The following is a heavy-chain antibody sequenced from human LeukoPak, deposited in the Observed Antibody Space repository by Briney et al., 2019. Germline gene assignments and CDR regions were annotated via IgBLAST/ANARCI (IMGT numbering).Heavy chain of an antibody. D-gene: IGHD3-10*01. Sequence: GESLKISCKGSGYSFTSYWIGWVRQMPGKVLEWMGIIYPGDSDTRYSPSFQGQVTISADKSISTAYLQWSSLKASDTAMYYCARLAGELDYYYGMDVWGKGTTVTVSS. CDR2: IYPGDSDT. CDR1: GYSFTSYW. J-gene: IGHJ6*04. V-gene: IGHV5-51*01. CDR3: ARLAGELDYYYGMDV.